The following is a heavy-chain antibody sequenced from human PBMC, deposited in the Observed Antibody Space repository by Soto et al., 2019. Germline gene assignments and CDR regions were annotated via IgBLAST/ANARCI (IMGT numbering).Heavy chain of an antibody. D-gene: IGHD3-16*01. CDR2: IDSGVST. CDR3: AGGPVFSNAFDI. Sequence: PGPSLRLSCAASGFTVISNYMSWVRQAPGKGLEWVSVIDSGVSTSYADSVKGRFTISRDNSKSTLYFQMSSLRAEETAVYYCAGGPVFSNAFDIWGEGTMVTVS. CDR1: GFTVISNY. V-gene: IGHV3-66*01. J-gene: IGHJ3*02.